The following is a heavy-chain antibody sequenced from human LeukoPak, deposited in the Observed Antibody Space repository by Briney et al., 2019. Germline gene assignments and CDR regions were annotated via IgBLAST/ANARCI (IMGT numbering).Heavy chain of an antibody. V-gene: IGHV3-21*01. CDR2: ISSSATYI. CDR1: GFTFSSYT. J-gene: IGHJ4*02. D-gene: IGHD4-17*01. CDR3: ATWDDYGDYVAFEY. Sequence: GGSLRLSCAGSGFTFSSYTMNWVRQAPGKGLKWVSSISSSATYIYYADSVRGRFTISRDDAKNSLFLHMKSLRAEDTAVYYCATWDDYGDYVAFEYWGQGSLATVSS.